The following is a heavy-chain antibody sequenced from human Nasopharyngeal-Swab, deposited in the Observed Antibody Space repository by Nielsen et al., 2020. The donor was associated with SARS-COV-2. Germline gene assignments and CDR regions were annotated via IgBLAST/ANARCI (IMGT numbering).Heavy chain of an antibody. CDR3: ASQYRSGSYYYYGMDV. CDR1: GYTFTSYG. V-gene: IGHV1-18*04. D-gene: IGHD6-19*01. Sequence: ASLKVSCKASGYTFTSYGISWVRQAHGQGLEWMGWISAYNGNTNYAQKLQGRVTMTTDTSTSTAYMELRSLRSDDTAVYYCASQYRSGSYYYYGMDVWGQGTTVTVSS. J-gene: IGHJ6*02. CDR2: ISAYNGNT.